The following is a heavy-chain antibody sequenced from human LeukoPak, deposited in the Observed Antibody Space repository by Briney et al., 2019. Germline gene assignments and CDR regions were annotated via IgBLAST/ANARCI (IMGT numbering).Heavy chain of an antibody. CDR3: ARGLGYMDV. J-gene: IGHJ6*03. CDR1: GGSIGSYF. V-gene: IGHV4-59*01. CDR2: IYYSGST. D-gene: IGHD5/OR15-5a*01. Sequence: ASEILSLTCTISGGSIGSYFWSWTRQPPGEGLEWIGFIYYSGSTNYNPSFKSRVTISVDTSKNQFSLQLNSVTAADTAVYFCARGLGYMDVWGKGTTVTVSS.